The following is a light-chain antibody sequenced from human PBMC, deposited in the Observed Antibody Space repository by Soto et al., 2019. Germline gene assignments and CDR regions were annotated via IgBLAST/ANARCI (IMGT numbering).Light chain of an antibody. Sequence: DIQMTQSPSTLSASVGERVTITCRASQNINSWLAWYQEKPGKAPKLLIYKASSLQSGVPSRFSGSGSGTEFTLTISSLQPDDFATYFCQQYYTYEYTFGQGTQLEIK. CDR1: QNINSW. J-gene: IGKJ2*01. CDR2: KAS. CDR3: QQYYTYEYT. V-gene: IGKV1-5*03.